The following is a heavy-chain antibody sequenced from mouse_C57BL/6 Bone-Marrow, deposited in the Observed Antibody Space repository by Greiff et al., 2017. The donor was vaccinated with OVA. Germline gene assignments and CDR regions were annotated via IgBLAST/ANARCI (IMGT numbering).Heavy chain of an antibody. V-gene: IGHV5-16*01. D-gene: IGHD2-5*01. CDR3: AREEGYSNYVGTWFAY. CDR2: INYDGSST. J-gene: IGHJ3*01. CDR1: GFTFSDYY. Sequence: EVHLVESEGGLVQPGSSMKLSCTASGFTFSDYYMAWVRQVPEKGLEWVANINYDGSSTYYLDSLKSRFIISGDNAKNILYLQMSSLKSEDTATYYCAREEGYSNYVGTWFAYWGQGTLVTVSA.